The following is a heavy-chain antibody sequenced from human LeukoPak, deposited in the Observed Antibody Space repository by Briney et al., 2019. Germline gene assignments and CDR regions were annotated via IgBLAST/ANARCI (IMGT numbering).Heavy chain of an antibody. CDR1: GFTFSSYA. CDR3: AKDPFHCSGGSCFRWFDP. D-gene: IGHD2-15*01. CDR2: ISGSGGST. V-gene: IGHV3-23*01. Sequence: GGSLRLSCAASGFTFSSYAMSWLRQAPGKGLEWVSAISGSGGSTYYAYSVKGRFTVSRDNSKNTLYLQMNSLRAEDTAVYYCAKDPFHCSGGSCFRWFDPWGQGTLVTVSS. J-gene: IGHJ5*02.